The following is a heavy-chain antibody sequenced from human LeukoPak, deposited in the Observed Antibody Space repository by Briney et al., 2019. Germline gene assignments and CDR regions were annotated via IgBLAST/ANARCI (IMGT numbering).Heavy chain of an antibody. CDR2: IYLSDSDA. V-gene: IGHV5-51*01. CDR3: ARLVVAGTRYFDY. D-gene: IGHD6-19*01. CDR1: GYRFTSYW. J-gene: IGHJ4*02. Sequence: GESLKISCKGSGYRFTSYWIGWVRQMPGKGLEWMGIIYLSDSDARYSPSFQGQVTISADKYISTAYLQWSSLKASDTAMYYCARLVVAGTRYFDYWGQGTLVTVSS.